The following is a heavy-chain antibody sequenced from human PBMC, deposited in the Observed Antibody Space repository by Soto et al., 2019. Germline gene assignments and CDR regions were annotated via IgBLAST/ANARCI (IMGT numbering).Heavy chain of an antibody. D-gene: IGHD3-9*01. V-gene: IGHV1-69*06. CDR2: IIPIYASP. J-gene: IGHJ4*02. CDR1: GGTFSSNA. CDR3: VVTVTGSRSPLAH. Sequence: QVQLVQSGAEVKKPGSSVKVSCKASGGTFSSNAVSWVRQAPGQGLEWMGGIIPIYASPNYAQNFQGRVTVTADKATSTAYLELSRLKFADSATYYCVVTVTGSRSPLAHWGQGTLVIVSS.